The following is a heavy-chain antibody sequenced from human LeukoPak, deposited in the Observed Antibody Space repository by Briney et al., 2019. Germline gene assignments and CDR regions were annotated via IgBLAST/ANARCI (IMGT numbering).Heavy chain of an antibody. CDR1: GGSISSYY. CDR2: IYYSGST. CDR3: ARPRGSSGPLDP. D-gene: IGHD3-22*01. Sequence: PSETLSLTYTVSGGSISSYYWSWIRQPPGKGLEWIGYIYYSGSTNYNPSLKSRVTISVDTSKNQFSLKLSSVTAADTAVYYCARPRGSSGPLDPWGQGTLVTVSS. J-gene: IGHJ5*02. V-gene: IGHV4-59*01.